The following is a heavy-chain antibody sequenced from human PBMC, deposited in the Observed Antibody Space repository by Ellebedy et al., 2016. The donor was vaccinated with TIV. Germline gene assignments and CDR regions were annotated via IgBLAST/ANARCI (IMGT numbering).Heavy chain of an antibody. J-gene: IGHJ4*02. CDR2: ISAYNGNT. CDR3: ARLVYDYSFSDY. Sequence: AASVKVSCKASGYTFTSYGISWVRQAPGQGLEGMGWISAYNGNTNYAQKLQGRVTMTTDTSTSTAYMELRSLRSDDTAVYYCARLVYDYSFSDYWGQGTLVTVSS. CDR1: GYTFTSYG. D-gene: IGHD5/OR15-5a*01. V-gene: IGHV1-18*01.